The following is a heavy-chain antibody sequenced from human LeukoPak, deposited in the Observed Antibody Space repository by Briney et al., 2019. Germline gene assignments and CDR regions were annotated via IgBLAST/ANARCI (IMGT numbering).Heavy chain of an antibody. V-gene: IGHV4-59*01. J-gene: IGHJ4*02. CDR2: IYYSGST. D-gene: IGHD6-13*01. CDR1: GGSISSNY. CDR3: ARAHSSSWYRYFDY. Sequence: SETLSLTCTVPGGSISSNYWSWIRQPPGKGLEWIGYIYYSGSTNYNPSLKSRVTISIDTSKNQVSLKLSSVTAADTAVYYCARAHSSSWYRYFDYWGQGTLVTVSS.